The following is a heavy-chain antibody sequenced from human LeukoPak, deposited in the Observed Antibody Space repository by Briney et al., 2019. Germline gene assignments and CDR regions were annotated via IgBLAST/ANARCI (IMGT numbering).Heavy chain of an antibody. J-gene: IGHJ5*02. CDR3: ARGGYYGSGNDFRFDP. V-gene: IGHV4-61*02. CDR1: GDSINNDTYY. D-gene: IGHD3-10*01. Sequence: SQTLSLTCIVSGDSINNDTYYWNWIRQPAGKGLEWIGSIYYSGSTNYNPSLKSRVTISVDTSKNQFSLKLSSVTPADTAVYYCARGGYYGSGNDFRFDPWGQGTLVTVSS. CDR2: IYYSGST.